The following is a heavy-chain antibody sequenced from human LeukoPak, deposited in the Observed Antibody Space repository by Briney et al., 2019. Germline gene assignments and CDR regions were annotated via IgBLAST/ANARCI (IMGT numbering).Heavy chain of an antibody. CDR1: GGSFSGYY. J-gene: IGHJ5*02. D-gene: IGHD1-26*01. CDR2: INHSGST. Sequence: TSETLSLTCAVYGGSFSGYYWSWIRQPPGKGLEWIGEINHSGSTNYNPSLKSRVTISVDTSKNQFSLKLSSVTAADTAVYYCARETDSGWFDPWGQGTLVTVSS. V-gene: IGHV4-34*01. CDR3: ARETDSGWFDP.